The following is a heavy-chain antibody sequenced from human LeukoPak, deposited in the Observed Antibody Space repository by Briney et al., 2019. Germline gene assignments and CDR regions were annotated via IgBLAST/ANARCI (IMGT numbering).Heavy chain of an antibody. D-gene: IGHD5-18*01. CDR2: INHSGST. V-gene: IGHV4-34*01. J-gene: IGHJ4*02. Sequence: SETVSFTCAVYGGSFIGYYWSWIRQPPGKGLECIGEINHSGSTNYNPSLKSRVTISVDTSKNQFSLKLSSVTAADTAVYYCARGRGDTAMAVFDYWGQGTLVTVSS. CDR3: ARGRGDTAMAVFDY. CDR1: GGSFIGYY.